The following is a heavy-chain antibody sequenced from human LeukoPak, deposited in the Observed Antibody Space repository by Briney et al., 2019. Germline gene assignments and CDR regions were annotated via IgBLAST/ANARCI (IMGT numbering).Heavy chain of an antibody. Sequence: SETLSLTCTVSGGSISSYYWSWIRQPPGKGLEWIGYIYYSGSTNYNPSLKSRVTISVDTSKNQFSLKLSSVTAADTAVYYCARDSQGYYDILTGYQYNWFDPWGQGTLVTVSS. V-gene: IGHV4-59*12. D-gene: IGHD3-9*01. CDR1: GGSISSYY. CDR3: ARDSQGYYDILTGYQYNWFDP. J-gene: IGHJ5*02. CDR2: IYYSGST.